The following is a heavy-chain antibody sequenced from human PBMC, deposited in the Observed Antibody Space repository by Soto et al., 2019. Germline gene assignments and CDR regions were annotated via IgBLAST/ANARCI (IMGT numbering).Heavy chain of an antibody. D-gene: IGHD3-3*01. CDR2: IRSKAYGGTT. Sequence: GGSLRLSCTASGFTFGDYAMSWFRQAPGKGLEWVGFIRSKAYGGTTEYAASVKGRFTISRDDSKSIAYLQMNSLKTEDTAVYYCTRHVLRFLEWYPALWYWGQGTLVTVSS. J-gene: IGHJ4*02. V-gene: IGHV3-49*03. CDR1: GFTFGDYA. CDR3: TRHVLRFLEWYPALWY.